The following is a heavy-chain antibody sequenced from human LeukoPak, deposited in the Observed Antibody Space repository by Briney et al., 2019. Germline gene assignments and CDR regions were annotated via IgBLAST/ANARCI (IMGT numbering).Heavy chain of an antibody. CDR3: ARAPYDFWSGYSLGY. CDR1: GFSFNAYW. J-gene: IGHJ4*02. Sequence: GGSLRLSCEASGFSFNAYWMHWVRQAPGTGLEWVAVMSYGEDTKYYADSVKGRFTISRDNSKNTLYLQMNSLRAEDTAVYYCARAPYDFWSGYSLGYWGQGTLVTVSS. D-gene: IGHD3-3*01. CDR2: MSYGEDTK. V-gene: IGHV3-30-3*01.